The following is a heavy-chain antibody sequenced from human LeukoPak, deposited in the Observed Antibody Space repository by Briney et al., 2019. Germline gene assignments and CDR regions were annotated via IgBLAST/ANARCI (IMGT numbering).Heavy chain of an antibody. Sequence: GGSIRLSCAVSEFSFSHVGRHWVRQAPGKELELLAVVSSHGNDGYYADSVKGRFTISRDNSKSTLYLQIDSLRPDDTAIYYCTRDASNFNDFDYWGQGTLVTVSS. CDR2: VSSHGNDG. J-gene: IGHJ4*02. V-gene: IGHV3-30*06. CDR3: TRDASNFNDFDY. CDR1: EFSFSHVG. D-gene: IGHD5-24*01.